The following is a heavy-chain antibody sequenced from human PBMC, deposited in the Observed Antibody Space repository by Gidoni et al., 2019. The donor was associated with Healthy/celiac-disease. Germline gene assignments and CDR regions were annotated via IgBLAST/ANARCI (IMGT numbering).Heavy chain of an antibody. CDR2: ISYDGSNK. CDR1: GFTFSSYG. CDR3: ITGSDYYYYGMDV. D-gene: IGHD1-20*01. Sequence: QVQLVESGGGVVQPGRSLRLSWAASGFTFSSYGMHWVRQAPGKGLEWVAVISYDGSNKYYADSVKGRFTISRDNSKNTLYLQMNSLRAEDTAVYYCITGSDYYYYGMDVWGQGTTVTVSS. J-gene: IGHJ6*02. V-gene: IGHV3-30*03.